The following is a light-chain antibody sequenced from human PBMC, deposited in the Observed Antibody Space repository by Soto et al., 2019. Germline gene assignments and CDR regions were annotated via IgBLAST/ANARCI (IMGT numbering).Light chain of an antibody. Sequence: EIVLTQSPGTLSLSPGERATLSCRASQSVSSSYLAWYQQKPGQAPRLLIYGASRRAPGIPDRFSGSGSGTDSTLTISRLEPEDCAVYYCQQYGSSPHTFGQGTRLEIK. CDR1: QSVSSSY. V-gene: IGKV3-20*01. CDR3: QQYGSSPHT. CDR2: GAS. J-gene: IGKJ5*01.